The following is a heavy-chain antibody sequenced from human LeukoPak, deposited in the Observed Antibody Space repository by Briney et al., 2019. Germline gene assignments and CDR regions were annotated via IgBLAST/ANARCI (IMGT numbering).Heavy chain of an antibody. J-gene: IGHJ6*02. Sequence: PGGSLRLSYAASGFTFSSYGMHWVRQAPGKGLEWVAVISYDGSNKYYADSVKGRFTISRDNSKNTLYLQMNSLRAEDTAVYYCAKDQYSSGWSGVDIWGQGTTVTVSS. D-gene: IGHD6-19*01. CDR3: AKDQYSSGWSGVDI. V-gene: IGHV3-30*18. CDR2: ISYDGSNK. CDR1: GFTFSSYG.